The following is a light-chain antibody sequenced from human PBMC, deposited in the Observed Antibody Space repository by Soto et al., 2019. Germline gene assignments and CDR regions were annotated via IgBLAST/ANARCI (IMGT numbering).Light chain of an antibody. V-gene: IGKV3-20*01. Sequence: ELVLTQSPVTLTLSPGDRATLSCRAIASVCHAHLAWYQRKPGQAPRLLIYGASYRATDIPYRFSGSGSGTDFTLTIARLEAEDFAVYICQQYGSTPPTFGQGTKVEI. CDR2: GAS. CDR3: QQYGSTPPT. J-gene: IGKJ1*01. CDR1: ASVCHAH.